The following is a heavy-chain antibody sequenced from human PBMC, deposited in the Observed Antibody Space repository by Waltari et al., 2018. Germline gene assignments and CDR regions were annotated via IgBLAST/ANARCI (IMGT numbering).Heavy chain of an antibody. J-gene: IGHJ5*02. CDR3: AHRPPSGSYAGNWFDP. V-gene: IGHV2-5*01. D-gene: IGHD1-26*01. Sequence: QITLKESGPTLVKPTQTLTLTCTFSGFSLSTSGVGVGWIRQPPGKALEWLALIYWNDDKRYSPSLKSRLTITKDTSKNQVVRTMTNMDPVDTATYYCAHRPPSGSYAGNWFDPWGQGTLVTVSS. CDR1: GFSLSTSGVG. CDR2: IYWNDDK.